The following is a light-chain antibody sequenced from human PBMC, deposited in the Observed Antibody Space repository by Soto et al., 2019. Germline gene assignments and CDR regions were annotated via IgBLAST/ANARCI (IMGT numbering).Light chain of an antibody. Sequence: EIVLTQSPVTLPASVGGRSALSFMASQSVTTKLAWYQQKPGQAPRLVIFGASSRATGIPARFSGSGSGTEFTLTISSLQSEDFAVYYCHQYNDWPRTFGQGAKVDIK. J-gene: IGKJ1*01. CDR3: HQYNDWPRT. V-gene: IGKV3-15*01. CDR1: QSVTTK. CDR2: GAS.